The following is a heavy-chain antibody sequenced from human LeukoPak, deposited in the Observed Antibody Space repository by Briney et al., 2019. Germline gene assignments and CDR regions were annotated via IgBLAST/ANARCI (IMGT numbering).Heavy chain of an antibody. CDR3: ARHSENDYGDLHLDY. J-gene: IGHJ4*02. CDR1: GYSFTGYW. D-gene: IGHD4-17*01. CDR2: IYPGDSDT. V-gene: IGHV5-51*01. Sequence: GESLKISCKGSGYSFTGYWIGWVRQMPGKGLEWMGTIYPGDSDTRYSPSFQGQVTISADKSISTAYLQWSSLKASDTAMYYCARHSENDYGDLHLDYWGQGTLVTVSS.